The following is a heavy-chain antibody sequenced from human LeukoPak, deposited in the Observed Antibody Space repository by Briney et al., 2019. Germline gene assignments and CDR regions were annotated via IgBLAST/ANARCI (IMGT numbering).Heavy chain of an antibody. J-gene: IGHJ3*02. CDR2: IYYSGST. CDR3: ARPRENSGYDEGAFDI. V-gene: IGHV4-61*05. CDR1: GGSISSSSYY. Sequence: SETLSLTCTVSGGSISSSSYYWGWIRQPPGKGLEWIGYIYYSGSTNYNPSLKSRVTISVDTSKNQFSLKLSSVTVADTAVYYCARPRENSGYDEGAFDIWGQGTMVTVSS. D-gene: IGHD5-12*01.